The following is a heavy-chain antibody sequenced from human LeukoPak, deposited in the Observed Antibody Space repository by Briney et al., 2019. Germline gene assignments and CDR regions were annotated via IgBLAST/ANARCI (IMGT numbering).Heavy chain of an antibody. D-gene: IGHD3-22*01. CDR3: VKSVSVEVITDYFDY. Sequence: GGSLRLSCSASGFTFSSYAMHWVRQAPGKGLEYVSAISSNGGGTYYADSVKGRFTISRDNSKNTLYLQMSSLRAEDTAVYYCVKSVSVEVITDYFDYWGQGTLVTVSS. V-gene: IGHV3-64D*06. CDR1: GFTFSSYA. J-gene: IGHJ4*02. CDR2: ISSNGGGT.